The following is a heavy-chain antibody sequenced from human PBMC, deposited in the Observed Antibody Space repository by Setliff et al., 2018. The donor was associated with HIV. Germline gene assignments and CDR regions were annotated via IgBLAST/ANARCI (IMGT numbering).Heavy chain of an antibody. CDR2: ISSSGNTM. CDR1: GFTFRDYY. Sequence: LRLSCAASGFTFRDYYMAWIRQAPGKGLEWISYISSSGNTMYYADSVKGRFTISRDNAKNSLYLQVNSLRAEDTAVYHCARFRRSGYNYVEGTALAYWGQGTLVTVSS. CDR3: ARFRRSGYNYVEGTALAY. V-gene: IGHV3-11*01. D-gene: IGHD3-22*01. J-gene: IGHJ4*02.